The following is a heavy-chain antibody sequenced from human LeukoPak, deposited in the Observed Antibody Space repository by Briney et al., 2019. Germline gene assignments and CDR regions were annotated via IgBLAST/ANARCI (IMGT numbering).Heavy chain of an antibody. V-gene: IGHV4-34*01. CDR2: INHSGST. CDR3: ARGGFYCGGDCYVDY. CDR1: GGSFSPYY. J-gene: IGHJ4*02. D-gene: IGHD2-21*02. Sequence: SETLSLTCAVYGGSFSPYYWSWIRQPPGKGLGWIGEINHSGSTNYNPSLKSRVTISVDTSKNQFSLRLSSVTAADTAVYYCARGGFYCGGDCYVDYWGQGTLVTVSS.